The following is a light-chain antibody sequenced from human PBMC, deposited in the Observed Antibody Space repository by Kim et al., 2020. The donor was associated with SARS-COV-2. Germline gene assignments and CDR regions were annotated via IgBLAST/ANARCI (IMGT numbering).Light chain of an antibody. V-gene: IGKV3-20*01. J-gene: IGKJ2*04. CDR3: LQYSSSRS. CDR1: QPIYDYY. Sequence: EIVLMQSPATLSLSPGDRATLSCRASQPIYDYYLSWYQQRPGQAPRLLIYGALNRATGIPNRFSGSGSGADFTLTIDRLEPEDFATYYCLQYSSSRSFGQGTKLEI. CDR2: GAL.